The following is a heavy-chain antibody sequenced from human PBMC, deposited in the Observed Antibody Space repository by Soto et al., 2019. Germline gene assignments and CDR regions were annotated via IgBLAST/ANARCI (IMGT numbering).Heavy chain of an antibody. CDR1: GYSVSTYW. CDR3: ARSRRGAYSSGWYSPSGYYNYGIDV. CDR2: IYPGDSDT. Sequence: GEALKISGKASGYSVSTYWICWVRQMPGKGLEWMGIIYPGDSDTKYSPSLQGQVSISADTSISTAYLQWTSLKAPDTAMYYCARSRRGAYSSGWYSPSGYYNYGIDVWGQGTKVTVSS. D-gene: IGHD6-19*01. V-gene: IGHV5-51*01. J-gene: IGHJ6*02.